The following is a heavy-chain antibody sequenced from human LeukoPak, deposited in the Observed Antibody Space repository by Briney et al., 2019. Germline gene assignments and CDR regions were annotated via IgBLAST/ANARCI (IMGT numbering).Heavy chain of an antibody. CDR2: IFSGGST. D-gene: IGHD2-15*01. J-gene: IGHJ6*02. CDR1: GFTVSSNY. V-gene: IGHV3-66*01. Sequence: GGSLRLSCAASGFTVSSNYMSWVRQAPGKGLEWVSVIFSGGSTYYADSVKGRFTISRDNSKNTLHLQMNSLRAEDTAVYYCARAPGYCSGGTCYGDYYYGMGVWGQGTTVTVSS. CDR3: ARAPGYCSGGTCYGDYYYGMGV.